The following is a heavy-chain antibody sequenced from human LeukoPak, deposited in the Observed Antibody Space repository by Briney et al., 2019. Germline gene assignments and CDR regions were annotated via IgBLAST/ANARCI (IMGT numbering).Heavy chain of an antibody. CDR1: GFTFSSYG. CDR2: ISYDGSNK. J-gene: IGHJ4*02. D-gene: IGHD7-27*01. V-gene: IGHV3-30*18. CDR3: AKERVPGLYYFDY. Sequence: GRSLRLSCAASGFTFSSYGMHWVRQAPGKGLEWVAVISYDGSNKYYADSVKGRFTISRDNSKNTLYLQMNSLRAEDTAVYYCAKERVPGLYYFDYWGQGTLVTVSS.